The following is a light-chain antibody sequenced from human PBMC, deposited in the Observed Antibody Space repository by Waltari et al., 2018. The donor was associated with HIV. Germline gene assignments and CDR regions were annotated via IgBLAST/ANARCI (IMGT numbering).Light chain of an antibody. CDR1: ALAKKY. J-gene: IGLJ3*02. V-gene: IGLV3-25*03. CDR2: KDT. Sequence: SYELTQPPPVSVSPGQTATITCSGDALAKKYAYWYQQKPGQAPILVIYKDTERPSGIPERFSGSSSGTTVTLTISGVQAEDEADYYCQSADSTTWVFGGGTKLTVL. CDR3: QSADSTTWV.